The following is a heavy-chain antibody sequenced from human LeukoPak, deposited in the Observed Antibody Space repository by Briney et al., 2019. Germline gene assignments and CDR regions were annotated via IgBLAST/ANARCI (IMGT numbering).Heavy chain of an antibody. J-gene: IGHJ4*02. CDR1: GGSFSGYY. CDR3: ARGRILWFGELLDY. V-gene: IGHV4-34*01. CDR2: INHSGST. Sequence: SETLSLTCAVYGGSFSGYYWSWIRQPPGKGLEWIGEINHSGSTNYNPSLKSRVTISVDTSKNQFSLKLSSVTAADTAVYYCARGRILWFGELLDYWGQETLVTVSS. D-gene: IGHD3-10*01.